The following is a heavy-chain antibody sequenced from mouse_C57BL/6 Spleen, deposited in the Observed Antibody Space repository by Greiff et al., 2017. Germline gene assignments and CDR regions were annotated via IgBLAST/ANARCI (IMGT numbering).Heavy chain of an antibody. Sequence: QVQLQQPGAELVMPGASVKLSCKASGYTFTSYWMHWVKQRPGQGLEWIGEIDPSDSYTNYNQKFKGKSTLTVDKSSSTAYMRLSSLTSEDSAVYYCARWGSWVDYWGQGTTLTVSS. CDR3: ARWGSWVDY. V-gene: IGHV1-69*01. D-gene: IGHD1-1*02. CDR2: IDPSDSYT. J-gene: IGHJ2*01. CDR1: GYTFTSYW.